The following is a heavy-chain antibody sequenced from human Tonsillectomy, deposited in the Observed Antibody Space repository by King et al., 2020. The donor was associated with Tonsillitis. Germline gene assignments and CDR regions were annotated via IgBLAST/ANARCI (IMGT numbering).Heavy chain of an antibody. CDR2: IKSKTDGGTT. D-gene: IGHD3-22*01. Sequence: VQLVESGGGLVKPGGSLRLSCAASGFTVNNAWMSWVRQAPGKGLEWVGRIKSKTDGGTTDYAAPVKGRFTISRDDSKNTLYLQMNILKTEDTAVYYCPTTYYFDSSGYYYLPFDYWGQGTLVTVSS. CDR1: GFTVNNAW. CDR3: PTTYYFDSSGYYYLPFDY. V-gene: IGHV3-15*01. J-gene: IGHJ4*02.